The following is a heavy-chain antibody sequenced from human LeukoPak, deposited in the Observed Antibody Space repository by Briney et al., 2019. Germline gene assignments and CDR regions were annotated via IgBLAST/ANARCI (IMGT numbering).Heavy chain of an antibody. V-gene: IGHV4-59*02. CDR2: IYYTGT. Sequence: SETLSLTCTVSGGSVSDYYWSWIRQSPGKGLEWIGYIYYTGTSYNPSLKSRVTISADTSRNQFSLNLSSVTAADTAVYYCASRKLGNDYWGQGTLVTVSS. CDR3: ASRKLGNDY. D-gene: IGHD7-27*01. J-gene: IGHJ4*02. CDR1: GGSVSDYY.